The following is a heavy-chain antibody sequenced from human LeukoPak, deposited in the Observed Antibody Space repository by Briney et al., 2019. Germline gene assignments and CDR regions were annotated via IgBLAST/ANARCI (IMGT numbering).Heavy chain of an antibody. V-gene: IGHV1-46*01. CDR2: INPSGGST. Sequence: ASVKVSCKASGYTFTSYYMHWVRQAPGQGLEWMGIINPSGGSTSYAQKFQGRVTMTRDTSTSTVYMELSSLRSEDTAVYYCARGDRRGHYYYYMDVWGKGTTVTVSS. CDR3: ARGDRRGHYYYYMDV. CDR1: GYTFTSYY. D-gene: IGHD3-22*01. J-gene: IGHJ6*03.